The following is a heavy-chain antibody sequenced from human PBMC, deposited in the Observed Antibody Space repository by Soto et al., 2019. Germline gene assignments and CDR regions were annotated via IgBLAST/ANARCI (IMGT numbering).Heavy chain of an antibody. J-gene: IGHJ4*02. CDR1: GFPFSNYA. CDR2: ISGTTGHA. V-gene: IGHV3-23*01. D-gene: IGHD3-16*01. CDR3: ARAPSEYIWGSYLRYYEY. Sequence: EVQMLESGGGLVQPGGSLRLSCAASGFPFSNYAMALVRQAPGKGLEWVSAISGTTGHAFYADSVKDRFTISRDNSKNTLYLQMDSLRAEDTAVYHCARAPSEYIWGSYLRYYEYWGQGTLVTVSS.